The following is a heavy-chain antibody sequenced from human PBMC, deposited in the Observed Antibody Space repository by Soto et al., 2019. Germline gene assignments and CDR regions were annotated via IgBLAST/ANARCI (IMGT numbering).Heavy chain of an antibody. Sequence: SETRSLTCSVSCGSISGSYWSWIRQSPGKGLEWLGYVYYTGSTNYSPSLRSRVSISVDTSKNEFSLRLSSVTAADTAVYFCARSVAVPGAHIDYWGQGTQVTVSS. V-gene: IGHV4-59*01. D-gene: IGHD6-19*01. CDR1: CGSISGSY. J-gene: IGHJ4*02. CDR3: ARSVAVPGAHIDY. CDR2: VYYTGST.